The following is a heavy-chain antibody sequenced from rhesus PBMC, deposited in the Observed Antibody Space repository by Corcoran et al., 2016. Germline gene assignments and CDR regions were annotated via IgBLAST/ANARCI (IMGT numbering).Heavy chain of an antibody. CDR2: IGGSSGSS. CDR1: GGSISRNF. D-gene: IGHD6-31*01. Sequence: QVQLQESGPGLVKPSETPSLPCAVSGGSISRNFRTWIRQPPGKGREWIGHIGGSSGSSNYNPSLKSRVTISTDTSKNQFSLRLSSVTAADTAVYYCARQTGAATGRYFDYWGQGVLVTVSS. J-gene: IGHJ4*01. CDR3: ARQTGAATGRYFDY. V-gene: IGHV4-165*01.